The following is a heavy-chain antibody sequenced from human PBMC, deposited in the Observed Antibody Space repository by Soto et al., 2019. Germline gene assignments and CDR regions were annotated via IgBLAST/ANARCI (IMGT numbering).Heavy chain of an antibody. V-gene: IGHV5-51*01. J-gene: IGHJ4*02. D-gene: IGHD5-12*01. Sequence: GESLQISCQGSGYSFPNYWIGLVRQVPGKGLEWMGIIYPGDSDTRYSPSFQCQVTISADKSFSTAYLQWSSLKASDTAMYYCARQDGYALYYFDSWGQGTLVTVSS. CDR1: GYSFPNYW. CDR2: IYPGDSDT. CDR3: ARQDGYALYYFDS.